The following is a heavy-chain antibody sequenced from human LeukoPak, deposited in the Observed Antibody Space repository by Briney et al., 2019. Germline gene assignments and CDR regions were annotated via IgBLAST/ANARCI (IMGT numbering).Heavy chain of an antibody. CDR3: ARERDSSGYYLLDY. J-gene: IGHJ4*02. Sequence: GRSLRLSCAASGFTSSSYGMHWVRQAPGKGLEWVAVIWYDGSNKYYADSVKGRFTISRDNSKNTLYLQMNSLRAEDTAVYYCARERDSSGYYLLDYWGQGTLVTVSS. CDR2: IWYDGSNK. V-gene: IGHV3-33*01. D-gene: IGHD3-22*01. CDR1: GFTSSSYG.